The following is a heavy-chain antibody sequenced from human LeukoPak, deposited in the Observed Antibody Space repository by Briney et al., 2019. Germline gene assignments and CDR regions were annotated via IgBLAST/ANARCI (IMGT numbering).Heavy chain of an antibody. D-gene: IGHD1-26*01. CDR3: ARRGGSYGIDY. Sequence: PSETLSLTCTVSGGSISSSSYYWGWIRQPPGKGLEWIGSIYYSGSTYYNPSLKSRVTISVDTSKNQFSLKLSSVTAADTAVYYCARRGGSYGIDYWGQGTLVTVSS. J-gene: IGHJ4*02. V-gene: IGHV4-39*07. CDR2: IYYSGST. CDR1: GGSISSSSYY.